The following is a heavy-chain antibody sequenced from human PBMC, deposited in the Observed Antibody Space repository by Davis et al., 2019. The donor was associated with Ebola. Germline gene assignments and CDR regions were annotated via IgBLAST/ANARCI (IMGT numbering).Heavy chain of an antibody. Sequence: SETLSLTCTVSGGSISSHYWSWVRQPPGKGLEWIAFIYSSGSTNYNPSLKSRVTISVDTSKNQFSLKLSSVTAADTAVYYCASGIAASPIDYWGQGTLVTVSS. J-gene: IGHJ4*02. CDR2: IYSSGST. V-gene: IGHV4-59*11. CDR3: ASGIAASPIDY. CDR1: GGSISSHY. D-gene: IGHD6-6*01.